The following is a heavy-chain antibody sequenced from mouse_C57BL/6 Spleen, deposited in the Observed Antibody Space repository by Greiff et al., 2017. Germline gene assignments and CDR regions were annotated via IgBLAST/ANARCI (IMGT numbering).Heavy chain of an antibody. CDR2: IDPSDSYT. CDR3: ARSAYGSSYEAYYFDY. D-gene: IGHD1-1*01. Sequence: QVQLQQSGAELVKPGASVKLSCKASGYTFTSYWMQWVKQRPGQGLEWIGEIDPSDSYTNYNQKFKGKATLTVDTSSSTAYMQLSSLTSEDSAVYYCARSAYGSSYEAYYFDYWGQGTTLTVSS. CDR1: GYTFTSYW. V-gene: IGHV1-50*01. J-gene: IGHJ2*01.